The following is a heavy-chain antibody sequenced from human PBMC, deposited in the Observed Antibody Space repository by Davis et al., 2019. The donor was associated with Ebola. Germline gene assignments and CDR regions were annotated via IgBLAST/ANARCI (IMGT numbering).Heavy chain of an antibody. CDR3: ARDSGGRTFDY. V-gene: IGHV4-4*02. Sequence: GSLRLSCAVSGGSISSSNWWSWVRQPPGKGLEWIGEIYHSGSTNYNPSLKSRVTISVDKSKNQFSLKLSSVTAADTAVYYCARDSGGRTFDYWGQGTLVTVSS. D-gene: IGHD1-26*01. CDR2: IYHSGST. CDR1: GGSISSSNW. J-gene: IGHJ4*02.